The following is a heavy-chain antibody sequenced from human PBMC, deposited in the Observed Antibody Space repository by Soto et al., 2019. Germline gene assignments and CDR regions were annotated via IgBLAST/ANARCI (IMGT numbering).Heavy chain of an antibody. Sequence: VKVSCKASGYTFSDYCMHWVRQAPGQGLEWMGWINANSRDTPNPQKLQGRLTMPRDTSISTAYMVLSRLSSDDPAIYYCARLRPEVAGTHWGQGTLVTLSS. CDR2: INANSRDT. CDR1: GYTFSDYC. J-gene: IGHJ4*02. D-gene: IGHD6-19*01. V-gene: IGHV1-2*02. CDR3: ARLRPEVAGTH.